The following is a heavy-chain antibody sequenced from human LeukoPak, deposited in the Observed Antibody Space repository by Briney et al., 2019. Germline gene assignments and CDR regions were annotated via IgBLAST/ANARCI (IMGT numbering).Heavy chain of an antibody. CDR3: ARGEYDYGDYMPLPHDY. Sequence: GGSLRLSCAASGFTFSSYGMHWVRQAPGKGLEWVAVIWYDGSNKYYADSVKGRFTISRDNSKNTLYLQMNSLRAEDTAVYYCARGEYDYGDYMPLPHDYWGQGTLVTVSS. CDR2: IWYDGSNK. J-gene: IGHJ4*02. D-gene: IGHD4-17*01. V-gene: IGHV3-33*08. CDR1: GFTFSSYG.